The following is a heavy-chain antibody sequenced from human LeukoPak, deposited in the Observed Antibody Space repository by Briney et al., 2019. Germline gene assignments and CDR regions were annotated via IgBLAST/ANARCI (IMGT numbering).Heavy chain of an antibody. D-gene: IGHD2-15*01. Sequence: SETLSLTCAVSGYSISSGYYWGWIRPPPGKGLEWIGSIYHSGSTYYNPSVKSRVTISVDTSKNQLSLKLSSVTAADTAVYYCARPQYCSGGSCSSGWFDPWGQGTLVTVPS. CDR2: IYHSGST. J-gene: IGHJ5*02. CDR3: ARPQYCSGGSCSSGWFDP. V-gene: IGHV4-38-2*01. CDR1: GYSISSGYY.